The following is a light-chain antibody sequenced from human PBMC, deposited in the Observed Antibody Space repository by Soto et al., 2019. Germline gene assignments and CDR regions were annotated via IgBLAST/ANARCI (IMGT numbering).Light chain of an antibody. V-gene: IGKV3-15*01. Sequence: EGVMTQSPATLSVSLGDRATLSCRASQSVSSNLAWYQQKPGQAPRLLIYDASTRATGIPARFSGSGSGTEFALTISSLQSEDFAVYYCQQYHEWPLTFGGGTKV. J-gene: IGKJ4*01. CDR3: QQYHEWPLT. CDR2: DAS. CDR1: QSVSSN.